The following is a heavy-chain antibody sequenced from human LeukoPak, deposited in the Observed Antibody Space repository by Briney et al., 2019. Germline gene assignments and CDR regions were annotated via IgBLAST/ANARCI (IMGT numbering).Heavy chain of an antibody. D-gene: IGHD6-13*01. J-gene: IGHJ3*01. V-gene: IGHV3-48*01. Sequence: GGSLRLSCAASGFTFSSYSMNWVRQAPGKGLEWVSYISSSSSTIYYADSVKGRFTISRDNAKNSLYLQMNSLRAEDTAVYYCAREETGIAAAGRDAFDVWGQGTMVTV. CDR2: ISSSSSTI. CDR3: AREETGIAAAGRDAFDV. CDR1: GFTFSSYS.